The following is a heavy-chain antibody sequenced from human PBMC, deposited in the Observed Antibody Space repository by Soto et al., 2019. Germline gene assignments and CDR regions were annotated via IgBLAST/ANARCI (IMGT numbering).Heavy chain of an antibody. Sequence: GGSLRLSCAASGFTFSSYGMSWVRQAPGKGLEWVSAISGSGGSTYYADSVKGRFTISRDNSKNTLYLQMNSLRAEDTAVYYCEKDLDSSGYNWFDPWGQGTLVTVSS. D-gene: IGHD3-22*01. CDR1: GFTFSSYG. CDR2: ISGSGGST. CDR3: EKDLDSSGYNWFDP. V-gene: IGHV3-23*01. J-gene: IGHJ5*02.